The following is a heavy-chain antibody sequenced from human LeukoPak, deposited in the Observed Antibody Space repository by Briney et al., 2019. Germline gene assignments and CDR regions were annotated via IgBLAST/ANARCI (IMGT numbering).Heavy chain of an antibody. J-gene: IGHJ4*02. CDR3: ARVVAVAGTSRGYFDY. CDR1: GFTFSTYN. D-gene: IGHD6-19*01. V-gene: IGHV3-21*01. Sequence: GGSLRLSCPASGFTFSTYNMNWVRQAPGKGLEWVSSISMRTNNIYYADSVKGRFTISRDNAKNSLYLQMKSLRAEDAAVYYCARVVAVAGTSRGYFDYWGQGTLVTVSS. CDR2: ISMRTNNI.